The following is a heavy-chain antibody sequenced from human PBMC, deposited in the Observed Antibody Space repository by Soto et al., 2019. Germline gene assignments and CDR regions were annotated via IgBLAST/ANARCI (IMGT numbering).Heavy chain of an antibody. CDR1: GGSISSGGYS. J-gene: IGHJ4*02. CDR3: ASTETYYYDSSGYYLAY. V-gene: IGHV4-30-2*01. Sequence: QLQLQESGSGLVKPSQTLSLTCAVSGGSISSGGYSWSWIRQPPGKGLEWIWYIYHSGSTYYNPSLQSRVTISVDRSTNQFSLKLSSVTAADTAVYYCASTETYYYDSSGYYLAYWGQGTLVTVSS. CDR2: IYHSGST. D-gene: IGHD3-22*01.